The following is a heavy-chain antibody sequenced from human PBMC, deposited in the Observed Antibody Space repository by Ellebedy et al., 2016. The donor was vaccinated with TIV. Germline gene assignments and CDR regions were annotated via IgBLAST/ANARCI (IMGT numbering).Heavy chain of an antibody. Sequence: MPSETLSLTCTVSGGSIRSSKNYWGWIRQPPGKGLQWIGSVYSSETSAYSPSLKSRVTISVDTSKNRFSLQLSSVTAADTAVYYCATGYSFGYFDSWGQGTLVTVSS. V-gene: IGHV4-39*01. J-gene: IGHJ4*02. D-gene: IGHD5-18*01. CDR3: ATGYSFGYFDS. CDR2: VYSSETS. CDR1: GGSIRSSKNY.